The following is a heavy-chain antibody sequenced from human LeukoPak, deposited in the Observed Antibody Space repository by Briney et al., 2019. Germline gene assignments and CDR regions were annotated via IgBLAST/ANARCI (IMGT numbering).Heavy chain of an antibody. CDR2: ISAYNGNT. CDR1: GYTFTSYG. Sequence: GASVTVSCKASGYTFTSYGISWVRQAPGQGLEWMGWISAYNGNTNYAQKLQGRVTMTTDTSTSTAYMELRSLRSDDTAVYYCARVDWTYGDYELDPWGQGTLVTVSS. D-gene: IGHD4-17*01. J-gene: IGHJ5*02. V-gene: IGHV1-18*01. CDR3: ARVDWTYGDYELDP.